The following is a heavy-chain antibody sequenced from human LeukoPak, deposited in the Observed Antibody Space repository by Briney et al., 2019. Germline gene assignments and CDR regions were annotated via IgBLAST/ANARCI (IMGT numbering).Heavy chain of an antibody. CDR1: GFTFGDYA. CDR3: TRLYSNGWSGDAFDV. V-gene: IGHV3-49*03. CDR2: IRSKGYGGTT. J-gene: IGHJ3*01. D-gene: IGHD6-19*01. Sequence: GGSLRLCCAASGFTFGDYAMSWFRQAPGKGLEGIGFIRSKGYGGTTEYAASVKGRFTISRDDSKSIAYLQMNSLKTEDTAVYYCTRLYSNGWSGDAFDVWGQGTMVTVSS.